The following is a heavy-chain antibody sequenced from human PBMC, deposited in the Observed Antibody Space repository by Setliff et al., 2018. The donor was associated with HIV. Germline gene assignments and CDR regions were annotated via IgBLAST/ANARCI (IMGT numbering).Heavy chain of an antibody. CDR3: ARDLHANYHVVDI. J-gene: IGHJ3*02. Sequence: PSETLSLTCTVSGGSISSGGYYWSWIRQHPGKGLEWIGYIYYSGSTYYNPSLQSRLTMSADTSKNQLYLKINSVTAADTAVYFCARDLHANYHVVDIWGPGTMVTVSS. V-gene: IGHV4-31*03. CDR2: IYYSGST. CDR1: GGSISSGGYY. D-gene: IGHD2-15*01.